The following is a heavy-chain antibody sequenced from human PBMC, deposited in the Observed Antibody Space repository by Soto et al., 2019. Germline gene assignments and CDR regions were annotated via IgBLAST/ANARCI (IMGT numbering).Heavy chain of an antibody. J-gene: IGHJ3*02. CDR3: ARADTDIVVVPAAIGAFDI. V-gene: IGHV4-59*01. CDR2: IYYSGST. D-gene: IGHD2-2*02. CDR1: GGSISSYY. Sequence: PSETLSLTCTVSGGSISSYYWSWIRQPPGKGLEWIGYIYYSGSTNYNPSLKNRVTISVDTSKNQFSLKLSSVTAADTAVYYFARADTDIVVVPAAIGAFDIWGQGTMVTVSS.